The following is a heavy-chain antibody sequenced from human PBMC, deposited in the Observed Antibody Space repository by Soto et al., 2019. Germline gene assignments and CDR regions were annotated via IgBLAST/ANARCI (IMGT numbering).Heavy chain of an antibody. Sequence: QVQLVQSGAEVKKPGSSVKVSCKASGGTFSSYAISWVRQAPGQGLEWMGGIIPVYGAANSAQKFQGRVTITADKSTTTAYMELSSLTSEDTAVYYCARDWVGGRWYFDLWGRGTLVTVSS. CDR1: GGTFSSYA. J-gene: IGHJ2*01. CDR3: ARDWVGGRWYFDL. V-gene: IGHV1-69*06. D-gene: IGHD3-16*01. CDR2: IIPVYGAA.